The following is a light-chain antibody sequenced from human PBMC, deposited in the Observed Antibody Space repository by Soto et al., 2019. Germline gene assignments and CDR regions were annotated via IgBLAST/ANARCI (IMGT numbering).Light chain of an antibody. J-gene: IGKJ2*01. Sequence: EIVLTQSPGTLSLSPGERATLSCRASQSVSSTYLAWYQQKPGQAPRLLIYGASSRATGIPDRFSRSGSGTDFIFTISRLEPEDFAVYYCQQYGSSPPTFGQGTNLEIK. CDR2: GAS. CDR3: QQYGSSPPT. CDR1: QSVSSTY. V-gene: IGKV3-20*01.